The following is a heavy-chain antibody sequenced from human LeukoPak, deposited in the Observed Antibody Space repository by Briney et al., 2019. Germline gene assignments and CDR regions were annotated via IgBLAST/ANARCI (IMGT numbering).Heavy chain of an antibody. CDR1: GFTFSSYW. CDR3: AKAVAARWLDP. Sequence: GGSLRLSCAASGFTFSSYWMSWGRQAPGKGLECVANIKEDGSEKNYVDSVKGRFTISRDNAKNTLYLQMNSLRAEDTAVYYCAKAVAARWLDPWGQGTLVIVSS. V-gene: IGHV3-7*01. J-gene: IGHJ5*02. D-gene: IGHD6-19*01. CDR2: IKEDGSEK.